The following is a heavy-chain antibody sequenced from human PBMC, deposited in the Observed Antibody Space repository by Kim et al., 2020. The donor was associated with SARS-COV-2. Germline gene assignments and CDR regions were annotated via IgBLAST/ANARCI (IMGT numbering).Heavy chain of an antibody. D-gene: IGHD4-17*01. Sequence: SETLSLTCTVSGGSISGYYWSWIRQPAGRGLEWIGRISTSGSTNYNPSLRSRVTVSVDTSKNQFSLNLSSVTAADTAVYYCARAFMTTVTTGFDPWGQGTLVTVSS. CDR1: GGSISGYY. CDR3: ARAFMTTVTTGFDP. CDR2: ISTSGST. J-gene: IGHJ5*02. V-gene: IGHV4-4*07.